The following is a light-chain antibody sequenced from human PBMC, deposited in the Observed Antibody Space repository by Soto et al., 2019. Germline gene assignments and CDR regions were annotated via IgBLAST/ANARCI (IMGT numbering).Light chain of an antibody. J-gene: IGKJ1*01. CDR1: QSISTW. Sequence: DIQLTQSPYTLSASVGDRVTLTCRASQSISTWLAWYQQKPGKAPKLLIYDASSLESGVPSRFSGSGSGTEFTLTISSLQPEDFASYYCQQYNSYSTFGQGTKVDI. CDR2: DAS. CDR3: QQYNSYST. V-gene: IGKV1-5*01.